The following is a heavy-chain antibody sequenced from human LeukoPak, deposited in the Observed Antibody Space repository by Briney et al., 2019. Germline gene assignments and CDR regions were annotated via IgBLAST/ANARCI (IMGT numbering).Heavy chain of an antibody. J-gene: IGHJ2*01. CDR1: GFTFSSYA. CDR3: AKPSLYYYDTSGYYRYWYFDL. Sequence: QPGGSLRLSCAASGFTFSSYAMSWVRQAPGKGLEWVSAISGSGGSTYYADSVKGRFTISRDNSKNTLYLQMNSLRAEDTAVYYCAKPSLYYYDTSGYYRYWYFDLWGRGTLVTVSS. CDR2: ISGSGGST. V-gene: IGHV3-23*01. D-gene: IGHD3-22*01.